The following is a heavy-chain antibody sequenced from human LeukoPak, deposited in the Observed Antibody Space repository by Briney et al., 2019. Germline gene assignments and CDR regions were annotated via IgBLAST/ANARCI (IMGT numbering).Heavy chain of an antibody. CDR1: GITFSSYG. CDR2: INHSGST. D-gene: IGHD6-13*01. Sequence: GSLRLSCAASGITFSSYGMSWVRQPPGKGLEWIGEINHSGSTNYNPSLKSRVTISVDTSKNQFSLKLSSVPAADTAVYYCARGRFKVSGYSSSWPTGYFDYWGQGTLVTVSS. V-gene: IGHV4-34*01. J-gene: IGHJ4*02. CDR3: ARGRFKVSGYSSSWPTGYFDY.